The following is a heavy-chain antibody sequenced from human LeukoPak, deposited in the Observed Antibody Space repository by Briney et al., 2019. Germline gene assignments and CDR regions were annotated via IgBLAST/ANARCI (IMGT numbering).Heavy chain of an antibody. D-gene: IGHD2-15*01. CDR2: IYYSGST. CDR1: GGSISSCY. J-gene: IGHJ4*02. Sequence: SETLSLTCTVSGGSISSCYWSWIRQPPGKGLEWIGYIYYSGSTNYNPSLKSRVTISVDTSKNQFSLKLSSVTAADTAVYYCARGRSGPLSAFDYWGQGTLVTVSS. V-gene: IGHV4-59*01. CDR3: ARGRSGPLSAFDY.